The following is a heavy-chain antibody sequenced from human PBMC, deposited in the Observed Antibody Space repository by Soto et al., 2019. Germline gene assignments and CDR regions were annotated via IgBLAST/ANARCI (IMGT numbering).Heavy chain of an antibody. Sequence: QVQLVQSGAEVKKPGSSLRVSCKVSGGTFRTYAINWIRQAHGQGLEWMGGITPISGATNYAQKFQARVTITADDSTSTAYMDLSSLSSDDTAIYYFAGAGTWGQGSPVTVSS. J-gene: IGHJ5*02. CDR3: AGAGT. CDR2: ITPISGAT. V-gene: IGHV1-69*01. CDR1: GGTFRTYA.